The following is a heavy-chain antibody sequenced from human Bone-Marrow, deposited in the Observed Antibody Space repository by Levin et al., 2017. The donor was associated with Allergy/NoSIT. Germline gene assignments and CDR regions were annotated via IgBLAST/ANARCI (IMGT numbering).Heavy chain of an antibody. CDR2: IIPIFGTA. CDR1: GGTFSSYA. Sequence: GASVKVSCKASGGTFSSYAISWVRQAPGQGLEWMGGIIPIFGTANYAQKFQGRVTITADESTSTAYMELSSLRSEDTAVYYCARVSRGYSGYDRTPTYYYYGMDVWGQGTTVTVSS. V-gene: IGHV1-69*13. CDR3: ARVSRGYSGYDRTPTYYYYGMDV. D-gene: IGHD5-12*01. J-gene: IGHJ6*02.